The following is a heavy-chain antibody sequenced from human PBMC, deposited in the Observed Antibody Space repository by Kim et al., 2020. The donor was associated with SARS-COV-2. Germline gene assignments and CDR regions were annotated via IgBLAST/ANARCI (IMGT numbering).Heavy chain of an antibody. CDR1: GDSVSSNIAA. D-gene: IGHD6-19*01. J-gene: IGHJ4*02. Sequence: SQTLSLTCGISGDSVSSNIAAWNWIRQSPSRGLEWLGRTYYRSKWYNDYAVSVKSRITINPDTSKNQFSLQLNSVTPEDTAVYYCARSQYSSGWYSAYWGQGPLVTVSS. CDR2: TYYRSKWYN. CDR3: ARSQYSSGWYSAY. V-gene: IGHV6-1*01.